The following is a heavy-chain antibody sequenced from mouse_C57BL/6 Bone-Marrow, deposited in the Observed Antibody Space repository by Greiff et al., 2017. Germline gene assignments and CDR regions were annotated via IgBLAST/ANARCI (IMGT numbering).Heavy chain of an antibody. CDR1: GFSLTSYG. V-gene: IGHV2-5*01. Sequence: VQLVESGPGLVQPSQSLSITCTVSGFSLTSYGVHWARQSPGKGLEWLGVIWRGGSTDYNAAFMSRLSITKDNSKSQVSFQMNSLQADDTAIYYCAKPHYYYGSSYDYAMDYWGQGTSVTVSS. CDR3: AKPHYYYGSSYDYAMDY. J-gene: IGHJ4*01. CDR2: IWRGGST. D-gene: IGHD1-1*01.